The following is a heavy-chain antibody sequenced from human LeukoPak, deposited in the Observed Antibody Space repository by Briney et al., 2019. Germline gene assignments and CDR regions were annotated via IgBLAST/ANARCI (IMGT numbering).Heavy chain of an antibody. V-gene: IGHV3-20*04. CDR2: INWNGGST. J-gene: IGHJ4*02. Sequence: PGGSLRLSCAASGFTFSSYDMSWVRQAPGKGLEWVSGINWNGGSTGYADSVKGRFTISRDNAKNSLYLQMNSLRAEDTALYYCARLSGPGSGWTTLDYWGQGTLVTVSS. CDR1: GFTFSSYD. D-gene: IGHD6-19*01. CDR3: ARLSGPGSGWTTLDY.